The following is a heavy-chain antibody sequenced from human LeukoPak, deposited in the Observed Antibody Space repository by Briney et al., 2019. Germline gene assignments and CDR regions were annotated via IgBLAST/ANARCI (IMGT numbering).Heavy chain of an antibody. V-gene: IGHV4-59*01. CDR3: ARDAPSGYGPRFDY. Sequence: SETLSLTCTVSGGSISNYYWSWIRQPPGKGLEWIGFIYSSGSTSYNPSLKSRGTVSVDTSKNHFSLQLSSVTAADTAVYYCARDAPSGYGPRFDYWGQGTLVTVPS. J-gene: IGHJ4*02. CDR1: GGSISNYY. CDR2: IYSSGST. D-gene: IGHD3-22*01.